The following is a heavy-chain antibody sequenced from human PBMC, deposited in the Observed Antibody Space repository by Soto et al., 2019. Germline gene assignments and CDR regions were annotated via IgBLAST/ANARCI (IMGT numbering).Heavy chain of an antibody. CDR2: ITYDGSET. CDR1: GFTFKNYA. V-gene: IGHV3-30-3*01. Sequence: PGGSLRLSCAASGFTFKNYAMHWVRQAPGKGLDWVAVITYDGSETYYADSVKGRFTISRDNSQSTLSLQMNSLRPEDTAVYYCAPPRWLDPWGQGTLVTGSS. J-gene: IGHJ5*02. CDR3: APPRWLDP.